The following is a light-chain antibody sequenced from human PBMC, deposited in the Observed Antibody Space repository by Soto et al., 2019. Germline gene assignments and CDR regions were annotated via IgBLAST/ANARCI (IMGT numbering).Light chain of an antibody. Sequence: DIQMTQSPSTLSASVGDRVTITCRASQTISNWLAWYQQKPGKAPRLLIYDASTLDSGVPSRFSGSASGTEFTLTISSLQPDDFATYYCQQHTFGQGTKLEIK. CDR2: DAS. CDR1: QTISNW. CDR3: QQHT. J-gene: IGKJ2*01. V-gene: IGKV1-5*01.